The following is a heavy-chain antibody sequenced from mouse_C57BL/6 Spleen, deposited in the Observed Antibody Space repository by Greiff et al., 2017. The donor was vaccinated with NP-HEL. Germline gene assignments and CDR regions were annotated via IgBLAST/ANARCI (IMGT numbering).Heavy chain of an antibody. V-gene: IGHV1-64*01. J-gene: IGHJ3*01. CDR2: IHPNSGST. CDR3: ARRNCSNHAWFAY. Sequence: QVQLQQPGAELVKPGASVKLSCKASGYTFTSYWMHWVKQRPGQGLEWIGMIHPNSGSTNYNEKFKSKATLTVDKSSSTAYMQLSSLTSEDSAVYYWARRNCSNHAWFAYWDQGTLVTVSA. CDR1: GYTFTSYW. D-gene: IGHD2-5*01.